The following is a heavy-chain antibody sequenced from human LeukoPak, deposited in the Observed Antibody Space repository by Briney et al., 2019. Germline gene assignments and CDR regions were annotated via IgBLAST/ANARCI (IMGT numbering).Heavy chain of an antibody. V-gene: IGHV1-46*01. CDR1: GYPFSIYF. CDR3: ARGSSWYRKYFQH. CDR2: LSTSGRDT. D-gene: IGHD6-13*01. Sequence: ASVKVSCKASGYPFSIYFMHWVREAPGQGLEWMGILSTSGRDTTYAPKFQGRVTMTRDTSTSTAYMELSSLRSEDTAVYYCARGSSWYRKYFQHWGQGTLVTVSS. J-gene: IGHJ1*01.